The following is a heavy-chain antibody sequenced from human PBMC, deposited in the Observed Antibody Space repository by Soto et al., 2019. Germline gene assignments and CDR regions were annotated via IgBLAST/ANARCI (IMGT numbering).Heavy chain of an antibody. D-gene: IGHD6-6*01. CDR1: GFTVSSTY. Sequence: GGSLRFSCAASGFTVSSTYMFWVRQAPGKGLEWVSVIYASGTTYNADSVKGRFSISRDTSKNTLYLQMNSLTAEDTAVYYCARGGAARGYYYYTMDVWGQGTTVTVSS. CDR3: ARGGAARGYYYYTMDV. V-gene: IGHV3-53*01. J-gene: IGHJ6*02. CDR2: IYASGTT.